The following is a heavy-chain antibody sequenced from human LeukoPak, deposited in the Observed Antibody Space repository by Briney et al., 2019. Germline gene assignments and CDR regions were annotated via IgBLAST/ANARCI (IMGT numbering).Heavy chain of an antibody. CDR3: AREVGNYYGSGSSNWFDP. J-gene: IGHJ5*02. CDR2: INAGNGNT. D-gene: IGHD3-10*01. V-gene: IGHV1-3*01. Sequence: ASVKVSCKASGYTFTSYAMHWVRQAPGQRLEWMGWINAGNGNTKYSQKFQGRVTITRDTSASTAYMELSSLRSEDTAVYYCAREVGNYYGSGSSNWFDPWGQGTLVTVSS. CDR1: GYTFTSYA.